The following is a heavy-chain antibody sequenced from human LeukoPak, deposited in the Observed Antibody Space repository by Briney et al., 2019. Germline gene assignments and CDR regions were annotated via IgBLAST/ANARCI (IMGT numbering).Heavy chain of an antibody. CDR3: ARPYYYDSSGVNYFDY. V-gene: IGHV1-18*01. Sequence: GASVKVSCKASGYTFTSYGINWVRQAPGQGLEWMGWISPYNGNTNYAQKLQGRVTMTTDTSTSTAYMELRSLRFGDTAVYYCARPYYYDSSGVNYFDYWGQGTLVTVSS. J-gene: IGHJ4*02. CDR1: GYTFTSYG. CDR2: ISPYNGNT. D-gene: IGHD3-22*01.